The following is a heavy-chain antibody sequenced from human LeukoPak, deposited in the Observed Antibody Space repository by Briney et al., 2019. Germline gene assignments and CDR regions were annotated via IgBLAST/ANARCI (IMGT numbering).Heavy chain of an antibody. D-gene: IGHD3-16*01. CDR1: GYTLTELS. CDR3: ARSLITLGGANFDY. V-gene: IGHV1-24*01. CDR2: FDPEDGET. Sequence: GASVKVSCKVSGYTLTELSMHWVRQAPGKGLEWMGGFDPEDGETIYAQKFQGRVTMTEDTSTDTAYMELSSLRSEDTAVYYCARSLITLGGANFDYWGQGTLVTVSS. J-gene: IGHJ4*02.